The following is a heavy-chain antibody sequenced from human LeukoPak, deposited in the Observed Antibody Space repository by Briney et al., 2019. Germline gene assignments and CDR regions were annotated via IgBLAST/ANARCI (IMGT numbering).Heavy chain of an antibody. CDR3: ARGEKIYCTNGVCYTGGRGYSFSDY. V-gene: IGHV1-18*01. CDR1: GYTFNSYG. Sequence: GASVKVSCKASGYTFNSYGISWVRQAPGQGLEWMGWISAYNGNTNYAEKLQGRVTITRNTSISTAYMELSSLRSEDTAVYYCARGEKIYCTNGVCYTGGRGYSFSDYWGQGTLVTVSS. CDR2: ISAYNGNT. D-gene: IGHD2-8*01. J-gene: IGHJ4*02.